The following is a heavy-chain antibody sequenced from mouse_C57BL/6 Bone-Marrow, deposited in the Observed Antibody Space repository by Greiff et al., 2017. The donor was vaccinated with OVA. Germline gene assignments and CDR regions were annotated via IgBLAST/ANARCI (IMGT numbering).Heavy chain of an antibody. CDR1: GYTFTDYY. Sequence: EVQLQQSGPELVKPGASVKISCKASGYTFTDYYMNWVKQSHGKSLEWIGDINPNNGGTRYNQKFKGKATLTVDQSSSTAYMELRSLTSEDSAVYCCARLGYYGRYCDVWGTGTTVTVSS. CDR2: INPNNGGT. CDR3: ARLGYYGRYCDV. V-gene: IGHV1-26*01. J-gene: IGHJ1*03. D-gene: IGHD1-1*01.